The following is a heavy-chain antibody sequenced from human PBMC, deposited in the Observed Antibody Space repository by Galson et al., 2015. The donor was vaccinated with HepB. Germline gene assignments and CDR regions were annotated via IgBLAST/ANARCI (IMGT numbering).Heavy chain of an antibody. J-gene: IGHJ3*02. Sequence: SLRLSCAASGFTFSSYSMNWVRQAPGKGLEWVSYISSSSSTIYYADSVKGRFTISRDNAKNSLYLQMNSLRAEDTAVYYCARDYDISTGYFGVDAFDIWGQGTMVTVSS. CDR3: ARDYDISTGYFGVDAFDI. D-gene: IGHD3-9*01. CDR2: ISSSSSTI. V-gene: IGHV3-48*01. CDR1: GFTFSSYS.